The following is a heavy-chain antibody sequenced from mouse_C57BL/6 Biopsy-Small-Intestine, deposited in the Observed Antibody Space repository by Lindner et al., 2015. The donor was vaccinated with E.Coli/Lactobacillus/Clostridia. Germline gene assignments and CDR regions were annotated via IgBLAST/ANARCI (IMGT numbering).Heavy chain of an antibody. CDR3: ARSGNSYSNSYLDY. D-gene: IGHD2-12*01. CDR2: ISPRSGST. Sequence: VQLQESGAELARPGASVKLSCKPSGYIFTSYNIGWVRQRTGQGLEWIGEISPRSGSTYYSEKFKDKATLTTDKSSSTAYMELRSLTSEDSAVYFCARSGNSYSNSYLDYWGRGTSLTVSS. V-gene: IGHV1-81*01. CDR1: GYIFTSYN. J-gene: IGHJ2*02.